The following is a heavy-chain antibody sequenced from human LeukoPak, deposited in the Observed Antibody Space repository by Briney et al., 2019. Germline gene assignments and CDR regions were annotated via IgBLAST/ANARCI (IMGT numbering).Heavy chain of an antibody. D-gene: IGHD3-16*01. CDR2: IKQDGSEK. J-gene: IGHJ5*02. CDR1: GFTFSSYW. Sequence: GGSLRLSCAASGFTFSSYWMSWVRQAPGKGLEWVANIKQDGSEKYYVDSVKGRFTISRDNAKNSLYLQMNSLRAEDTAVYFCARARIQKLSLGAWFDPWGQGTLVTVSS. V-gene: IGHV3-7*01. CDR3: ARARIQKLSLGAWFDP.